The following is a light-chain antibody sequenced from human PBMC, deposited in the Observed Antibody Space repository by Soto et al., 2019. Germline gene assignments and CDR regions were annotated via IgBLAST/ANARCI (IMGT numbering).Light chain of an antibody. Sequence: DIQMTQSPSSLSASIGDIVTITFRASQTIIGYLNWYQQKPGKAPRLLINGASNLQGGVPSRFSGSGSGTAFTLTISSLQPEDSASYYCQHSYRTPRTFGQGTKVDIK. V-gene: IGKV1-39*01. J-gene: IGKJ1*01. CDR1: QTIIGY. CDR2: GAS. CDR3: QHSYRTPRT.